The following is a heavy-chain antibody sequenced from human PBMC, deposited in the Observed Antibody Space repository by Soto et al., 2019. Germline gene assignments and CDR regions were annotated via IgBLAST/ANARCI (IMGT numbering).Heavy chain of an antibody. CDR3: ARGPRGYVYYHGMDV. CDR2: IDTSGTT. CDR1: GGSVSSYY. D-gene: IGHD3-10*01. V-gene: IGHV4-4*07. J-gene: IGHJ6*02. Sequence: TLXLTCTVSGGSVSSYYCSWIRQSAGKGLEWIGRIDTSGTTNYNPSLKSRVTMSVDASKNQFSLNLSSVTAADTAVYYCARGPRGYVYYHGMDVWGQETTVTV.